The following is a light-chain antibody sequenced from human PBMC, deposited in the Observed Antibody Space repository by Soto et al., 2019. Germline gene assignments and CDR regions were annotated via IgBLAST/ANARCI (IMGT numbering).Light chain of an antibody. CDR2: EVT. Sequence: QSALTQPASVSGSPGQSITISCTGTSSDVGSYNYVSWHQQHPGQAPKLMIYEVTHRASGIPDRFSASKSGNTASLTISGLQAWDEADYYCSSYRSSSTYVFGTGTKVTVL. CDR3: SSYRSSSTYV. CDR1: SSDVGSYNY. J-gene: IGLJ1*01. V-gene: IGLV2-14*01.